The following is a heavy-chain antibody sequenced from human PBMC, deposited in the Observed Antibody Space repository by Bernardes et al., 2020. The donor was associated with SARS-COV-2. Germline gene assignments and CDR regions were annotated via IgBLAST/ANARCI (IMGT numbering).Heavy chain of an antibody. V-gene: IGHV4-59*01. J-gene: IGHJ4*02. D-gene: IGHD3-16*01. CDR1: GGSISSYY. Sequence: SGTLSLTCTVSGGSISSYYWRWIRQPPGKGLEWIGYIYHSGSTTYNPALKSRVTISVDTSKNQFSLKLSSVTAADTAVYYCARLRGSDFDYWGQGTLVTVSS. CDR2: IYHSGST. CDR3: ARLRGSDFDY.